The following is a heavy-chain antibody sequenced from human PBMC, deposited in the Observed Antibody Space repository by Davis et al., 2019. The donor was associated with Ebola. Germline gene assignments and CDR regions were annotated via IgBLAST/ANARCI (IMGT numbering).Heavy chain of an antibody. CDR1: GFTFNKCA. CDR3: ARLIRFPGIGTDV. J-gene: IGHJ6*02. CDR2: ISISSSYI. Sequence: PGGSLRLSCAASGFTFNKCAMSWVRQAPGKGLEWVSSISISSSYIYYADSVKGRFTISRDNAKNSLYLQMNSLRAEDTAVYYCARLIRFPGIGTDVWGQGTTVIVSS. D-gene: IGHD1-14*01. V-gene: IGHV3-21*01.